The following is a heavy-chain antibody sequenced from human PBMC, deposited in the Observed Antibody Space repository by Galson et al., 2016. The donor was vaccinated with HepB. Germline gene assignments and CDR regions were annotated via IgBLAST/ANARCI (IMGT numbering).Heavy chain of an antibody. D-gene: IGHD3-10*01. CDR2: INHSGST. Sequence: SETLSLTCVVSGGAFNGYYWSWIRQPPGKGLEWIGEINHSGSTNYNPSLQNRVTMSVDMSKKELSLKINSVTAADSVVYFCARPFAYGPRSSFNLWGQGSVVIVSS. V-gene: IGHV4-34*01. CDR3: ARPFAYGPRSSFNL. CDR1: GGAFNGYY. J-gene: IGHJ4*03.